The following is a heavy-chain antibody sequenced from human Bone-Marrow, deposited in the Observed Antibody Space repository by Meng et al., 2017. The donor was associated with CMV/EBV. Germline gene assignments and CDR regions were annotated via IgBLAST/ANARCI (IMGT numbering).Heavy chain of an antibody. CDR1: GFTFSDYY. CDR3: ARVNERLVVPAAMSDYYGMDV. Sequence: GGSLRLSCAASGFTFSDYYMSWIRQAPGKGLEWVSYISSSGSTIYYADSVKGRFTISRDNAKNSLYLQMNSLRAEDTAVYYCARVNERLVVPAAMSDYYGMDVRGQGTTVTVSS. CDR2: ISSSGSTI. V-gene: IGHV3-11*04. D-gene: IGHD2-2*01. J-gene: IGHJ6*02.